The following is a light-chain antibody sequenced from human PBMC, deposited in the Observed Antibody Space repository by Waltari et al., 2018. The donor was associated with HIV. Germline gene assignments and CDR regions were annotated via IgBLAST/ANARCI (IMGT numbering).Light chain of an antibody. J-gene: IGLJ2*01. V-gene: IGLV1-47*01. CDR1: SSNSGSNY. CDR3: AAWDDSLSGVV. CDR2: RNN. Sequence: QSVLTQPPSASGTPGQRVTISCSGSSSNSGSNYVYWYQQLPGTAPKLLIYRNNQRPSGVPDRFSGSKSGTSASLAISGLRSEDEADYYCAAWDDSLSGVVIGGGTKLTVL.